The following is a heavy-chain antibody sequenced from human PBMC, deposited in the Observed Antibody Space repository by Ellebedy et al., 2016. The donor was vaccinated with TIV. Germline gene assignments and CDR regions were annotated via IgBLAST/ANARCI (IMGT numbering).Heavy chain of an antibody. CDR1: GGSITSYY. CDR2: IYYSGST. D-gene: IGHD2-8*01. V-gene: IGHV4-59*01. Sequence: SETLSLTCTVSGGSITSYYWSWIRQPQGKGLEWIGYIYYSGSTNYNPSLKSRVTILVDTSKNKFSLMLSSVTAAVTAVYYCAIDLGYCTNGVCYNWFDPWGQGTLVTVSS. CDR3: AIDLGYCTNGVCYNWFDP. J-gene: IGHJ5*02.